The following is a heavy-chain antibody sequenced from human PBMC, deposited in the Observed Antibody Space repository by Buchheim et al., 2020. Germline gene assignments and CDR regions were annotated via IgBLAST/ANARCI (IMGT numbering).Heavy chain of an antibody. CDR1: GFTFSNYG. Sequence: QVQLVESGGGVVQPGRSLRLSCAASGFTFSNYGMHWVRQAPGKGLEWVGAISGDGIDKYYAESVKGRFIISRDSSRNTVYLQMNSLRAEDTAVYYCARDLFGYYYDSSGYYPGDYWGQGTL. V-gene: IGHV3-30*03. CDR3: ARDLFGYYYDSSGYYPGDY. CDR2: ISGDGIDK. D-gene: IGHD3-22*01. J-gene: IGHJ4*02.